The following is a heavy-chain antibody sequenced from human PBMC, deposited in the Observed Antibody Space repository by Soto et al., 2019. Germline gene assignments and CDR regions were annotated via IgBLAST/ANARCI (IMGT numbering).Heavy chain of an antibody. CDR2: IIPILGIA. Sequence: QVQLVQSGAEVKKTGSSVKVSCKASGGTFSSYTVSWVRQAPGKGLEWMGRIIPILGIANYAQKFQGRVTITADKSTGTAYLEVSSLSFEATGVYYCANPPRYWGQGTLVTVSS. V-gene: IGHV1-69*02. CDR3: ANPPRY. CDR1: GGTFSSYT. J-gene: IGHJ4*02.